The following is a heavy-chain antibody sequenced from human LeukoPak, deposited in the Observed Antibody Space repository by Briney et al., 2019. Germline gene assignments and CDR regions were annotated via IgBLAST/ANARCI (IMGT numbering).Heavy chain of an antibody. CDR1: GGSFSGYY. D-gene: IGHD5-12*01. CDR3: ARGRDGYPIDAFDI. V-gene: IGHV4-59*08. J-gene: IGHJ3*02. Sequence: SETLSLTCAVYGGSFSGYYWSWIRQPPGKGLEWIGYIYYSGSTNYNPSLKSRVTISVDTSKNQFSLKLSSVTAADTAVYYCARGRDGYPIDAFDIWGQGTMVTVSS. CDR2: IYYSGST.